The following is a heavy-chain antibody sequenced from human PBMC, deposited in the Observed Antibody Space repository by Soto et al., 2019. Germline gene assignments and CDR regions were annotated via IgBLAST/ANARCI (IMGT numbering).Heavy chain of an antibody. CDR3: ARHGTIGSTRYYYYYMDV. V-gene: IGHV5-51*01. D-gene: IGHD3-10*01. CDR2: IYPGDSDT. J-gene: IGHJ6*03. CDR1: GYSFTSYW. Sequence: GESLKISCKGSGYSFTSYWIGWVRQMPGKGLEWMGIIYPGDSDTRYSPSFQGQVTISADKSISTAYLQCSSLKASDTAMYYCARHGTIGSTRYYYYYMDVWGKGTTVTVSS.